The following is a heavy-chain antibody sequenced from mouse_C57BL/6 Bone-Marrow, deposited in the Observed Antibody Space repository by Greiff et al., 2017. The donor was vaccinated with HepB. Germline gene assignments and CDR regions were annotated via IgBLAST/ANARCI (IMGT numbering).Heavy chain of an antibody. CDR3: ARSSSLRSSFYAMDY. Sequence: VQLQQPGAELVRPGSSVKLSCKASGYTFTSYWMHWVKQRPIQGLEWIGNIDPSDSETHYNQKFKDKATLTVDKSTTTAYMQLSSLTSEDSAVYYCARSSSLRSSFYAMDYWGQGTSVTVSS. D-gene: IGHD1-3*01. J-gene: IGHJ4*01. V-gene: IGHV1-52*01. CDR1: GYTFTSYW. CDR2: IDPSDSET.